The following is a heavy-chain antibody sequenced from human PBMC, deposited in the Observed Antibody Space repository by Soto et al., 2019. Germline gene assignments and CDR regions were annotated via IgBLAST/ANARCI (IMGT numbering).Heavy chain of an antibody. Sequence: AASVKVSCKASGYTFTSHYMHWVRQAPGQGLEWMGVINPTGGTTRYARNFQGRVTMTRDTSISTAYMELSSLRSEDTAVYYCARLPIQAYYDFWSGYYIDYWGQGTLVTVSS. CDR2: INPTGGTT. J-gene: IGHJ4*02. CDR3: ARLPIQAYYDFWSGYYIDY. D-gene: IGHD3-3*01. CDR1: GYTFTSHY. V-gene: IGHV1-46*01.